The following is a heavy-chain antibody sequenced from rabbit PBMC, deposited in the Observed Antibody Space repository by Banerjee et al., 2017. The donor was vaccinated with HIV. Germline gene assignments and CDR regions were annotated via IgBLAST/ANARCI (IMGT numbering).Heavy chain of an antibody. Sequence: EESGGDLVKTEGSLTRTCRASGFSFSRSCWICWVRQAPGKGLEWIACIYAGSSGSTYYASWAKGRFTISKTSSTTVTLQMTSLTAADTATYFCAREPYGDVDSVYMFNLWGPGTLVTVS. CDR3: AREPYGDVDSVYMFNL. J-gene: IGHJ4*01. V-gene: IGHV1S45*01. D-gene: IGHD2-1*01. CDR2: IYAGSSGST. CDR1: GFSFSRSCW.